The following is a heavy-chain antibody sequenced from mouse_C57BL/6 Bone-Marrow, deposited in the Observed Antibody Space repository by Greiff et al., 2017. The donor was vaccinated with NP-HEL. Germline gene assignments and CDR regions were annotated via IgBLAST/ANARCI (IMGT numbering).Heavy chain of an antibody. V-gene: IGHV1-55*01. CDR2: IYPGSGST. CDR3: AREKNYYAMGY. CDR1: GYTFTSYW. Sequence: QVQLQQPGAELVKPGASVKMSCKASGYTFTSYWITWVKQRPGQGLEWIGDIYPGSGSTNYNEKFQSKATLTVDTYSRTAYMQLTSLPSAYSAVYYSAREKNYYAMGYWGQGTSVTVSS. J-gene: IGHJ4*01.